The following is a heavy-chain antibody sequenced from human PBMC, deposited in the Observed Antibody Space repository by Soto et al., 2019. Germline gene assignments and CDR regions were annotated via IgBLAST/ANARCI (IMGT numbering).Heavy chain of an antibody. V-gene: IGHV1-2*02. CDR2: INPNSGGT. Sequence: ASVKVSCKASGYTFTGYYMHWVRQAPGQGLEWMGWINPNSGGTNYAQKFQGRVTMTRDTSISTAYMELSRLRSDDTAVYYCARALPLHGSGRYMRLDSLGQGTLVTVSS. D-gene: IGHD3-10*01. J-gene: IGHJ5*01. CDR3: ARALPLHGSGRYMRLDS. CDR1: GYTFTGYY.